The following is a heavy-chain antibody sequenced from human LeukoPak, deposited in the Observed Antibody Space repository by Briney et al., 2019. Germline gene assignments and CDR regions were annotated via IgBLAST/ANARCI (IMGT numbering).Heavy chain of an antibody. CDR1: GFTFSSYW. J-gene: IGHJ5*02. V-gene: IGHV3-7*01. D-gene: IGHD1-14*01. Sequence: GGSLRLSCAASGFTFSSYWMNWVPQAPGKGLEWVANIKENGSETSYVASVKGRFTISRDNAKNSLYLQMNSLRTEDTAVYYCAKGGACHIITYASWGQGTLVTVSS. CDR3: AKGGACHIITYAS. CDR2: IKENGSET.